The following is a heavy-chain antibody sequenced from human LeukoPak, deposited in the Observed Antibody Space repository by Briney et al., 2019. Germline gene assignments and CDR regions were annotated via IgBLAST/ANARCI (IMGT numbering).Heavy chain of an antibody. CDR1: GYTFTSYY. V-gene: IGHV1-46*01. Sequence: ASVKVSCTASGYTFTSYYMHWVRQAPGQGLEWMGTINPSGGSTSYAQKFQGRVTMTRDTSTSTVYMELSSLRSEDTAVYYCARDPSGSYYSGANWFDPWGQGTLVTVSS. D-gene: IGHD1-26*01. CDR2: INPSGGST. J-gene: IGHJ5*02. CDR3: ARDPSGSYYSGANWFDP.